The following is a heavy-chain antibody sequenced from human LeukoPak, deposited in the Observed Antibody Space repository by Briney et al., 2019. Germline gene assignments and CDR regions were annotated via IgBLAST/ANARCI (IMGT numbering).Heavy chain of an antibody. Sequence: GGSLRLSCAASSFSFSTYGMTWFRQAPGKGLEWVSTINNNGKNTHYAHSVNGRFTISRDNTRKMFYLQLTSLRVEDTAVYYCATDPPDYDGSAHYSDHWGQGTLVTVSS. V-gene: IGHV3-23*01. CDR2: INNNGKNT. CDR3: ATDPPDYDGSAHYSDH. J-gene: IGHJ4*02. D-gene: IGHD3-22*01. CDR1: SFSFSTYG.